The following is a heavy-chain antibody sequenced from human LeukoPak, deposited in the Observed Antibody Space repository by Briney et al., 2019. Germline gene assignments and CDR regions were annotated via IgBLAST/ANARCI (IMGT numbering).Heavy chain of an antibody. CDR1: GFTFSSYE. J-gene: IGHJ4*02. CDR3: AREVAAAGRQQFDY. CDR2: ISSSGSTI. Sequence: GGSLRLSCAASGFTFSSYEMNWVRQAPGKGLEWASYISSSGSTIYYADSVKGRFTISRDNAKNSLYLQMNSLRAEDTAVYYCAREVAAAGRQQFDYWGQGTLVTVSS. D-gene: IGHD6-13*01. V-gene: IGHV3-48*03.